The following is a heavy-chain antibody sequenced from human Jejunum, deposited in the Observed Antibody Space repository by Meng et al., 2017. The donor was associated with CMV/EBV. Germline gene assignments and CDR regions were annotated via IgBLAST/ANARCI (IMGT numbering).Heavy chain of an antibody. Sequence: FTFSTFAMGWVRQAPGKELEWVSSIYYGGGATHYPDSVKGRFTISRDTSENTLYLQMSSLRVDDTALYYCAKGVTSGSTYRAFDILGQGTKVTVSS. CDR2: IYYGGGAT. D-gene: IGHD3-22*01. CDR1: FTFSTFA. V-gene: IGHV3-23*03. J-gene: IGHJ3*02. CDR3: AKGVTSGSTYRAFDI.